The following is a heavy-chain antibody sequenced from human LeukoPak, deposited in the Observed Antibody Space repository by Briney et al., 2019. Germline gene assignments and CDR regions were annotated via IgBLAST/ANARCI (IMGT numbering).Heavy chain of an antibody. Sequence: GGSLRLSCAASGFTFSNFGLNWVRQAPGKGLEWVAFISDNGRRTYYLESVKGLFTISGDDSKNTLYLQMNSLRVEDTAVYYCARDRIGKYSIDYWGQGTLVTVSS. D-gene: IGHD2-15*01. CDR2: ISDNGRRT. J-gene: IGHJ4*02. CDR1: GFTFSNFG. V-gene: IGHV3-33*08. CDR3: ARDRIGKYSIDY.